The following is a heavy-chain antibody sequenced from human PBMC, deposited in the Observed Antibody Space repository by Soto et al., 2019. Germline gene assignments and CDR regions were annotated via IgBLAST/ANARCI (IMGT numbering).Heavy chain of an antibody. D-gene: IGHD3-10*01. V-gene: IGHV1-69*01. CDR1: GGTFSSYA. J-gene: IGHJ6*02. Sequence: QVQLVQSGAEVKKPGSSVKVSCKASGGTFSSYAISWVRQAPGQGLEWMGGIIPIFGTANYAQKFQGRVTITADESKSTGDMGLSSLRSEDTAVYYCARQGGYYGSGSYGMDVWGQGTTVTVSS. CDR3: ARQGGYYGSGSYGMDV. CDR2: IIPIFGTA.